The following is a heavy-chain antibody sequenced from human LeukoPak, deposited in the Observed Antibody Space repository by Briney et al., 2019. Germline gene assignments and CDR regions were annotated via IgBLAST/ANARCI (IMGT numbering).Heavy chain of an antibody. CDR2: FGVGGGT. Sequence: GGSLRLSCAASGFTFSSYAMSWVRQAPGKGLEWVSTFGVGGGTYYPDSVKGRFTISRDNSRNTLYLQMNGLRAEDTAVYFCAKVRGTEESRFFDNWGQGTLVTVSS. J-gene: IGHJ4*02. D-gene: IGHD3-3*01. V-gene: IGHV3-23*01. CDR3: AKVRGTEESRFFDN. CDR1: GFTFSSYA.